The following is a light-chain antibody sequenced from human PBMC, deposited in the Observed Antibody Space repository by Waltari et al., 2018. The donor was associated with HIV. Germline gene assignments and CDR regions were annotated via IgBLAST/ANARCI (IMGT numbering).Light chain of an antibody. V-gene: IGLV1-47*01. CDR3: AAWDDSLSGVV. J-gene: IGLJ2*01. Sequence: TISCSGSSSNIGSDYVYWYQHLPGTAPKLLIYKDNQRPSGVPDRFSGSKSGTSASLAISGLRPEDEADYSCAAWDDSLSGVVFGGGTKLTVL. CDR1: SSNIGSDY. CDR2: KDN.